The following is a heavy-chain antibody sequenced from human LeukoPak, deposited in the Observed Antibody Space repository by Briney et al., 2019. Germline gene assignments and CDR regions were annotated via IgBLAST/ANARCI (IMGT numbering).Heavy chain of an antibody. CDR2: INHSGST. V-gene: IGHV4-34*01. Sequence: SETLSLTCAVYGGSFGGYYWSWIRQPPGKGLEWIGEINHSGSTNYNPSLKSRVTISVDTSKNQFSLKLSSVTAADTAVYYCARGLIGGTFDYWGQGTLVTVSS. CDR3: ARGLIGGTFDY. D-gene: IGHD3-16*02. J-gene: IGHJ4*02. CDR1: GGSFGGYY.